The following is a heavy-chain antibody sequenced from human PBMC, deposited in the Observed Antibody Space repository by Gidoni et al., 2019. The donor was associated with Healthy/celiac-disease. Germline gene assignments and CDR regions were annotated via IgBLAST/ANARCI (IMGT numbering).Heavy chain of an antibody. CDR2: IIPILGTA. Sequence: QVQPVQSGAEVKKPGPSVKVSCKASGSTFSSYAISWVRQAPGQGLEWMGGIIPILGTANYAQKFQGRVTITADESTSTAYMELSSLGSEDTAVYYCAIGGGSGSYYPKGYYFDYWVPFPLLTFSS. V-gene: IGHV1-69*01. J-gene: IGHJ4*01. CDR1: GSTFSSYA. CDR3: AIGGGSGSYYPKGYYFDY. D-gene: IGHD3-10*01.